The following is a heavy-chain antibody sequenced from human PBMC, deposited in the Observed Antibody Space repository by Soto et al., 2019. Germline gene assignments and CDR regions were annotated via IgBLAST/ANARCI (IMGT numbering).Heavy chain of an antibody. CDR2: IYCSGST. J-gene: IGHJ3*02. V-gene: IGHV4-30-4*01. Sequence: QVQLQESGPGLVKPSQTLSLTCTVSGGSISSGDSYWSWIRQPPGRGLEWIGDIYCSGSTYYTPSLNSRVTISVDTSKNQFSLKLSSVTAADTDVYYCARVAKTYYYDSSGYYYTFDIGGQWTMVTVSS. D-gene: IGHD3-22*01. CDR3: ARVAKTYYYDSSGYYYTFDI. CDR1: GGSISSGDSY.